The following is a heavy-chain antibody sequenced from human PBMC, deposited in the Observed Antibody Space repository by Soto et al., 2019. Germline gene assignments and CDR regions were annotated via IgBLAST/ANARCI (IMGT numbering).Heavy chain of an antibody. Sequence: NPSETLSLTCAVSGASVTSDDYYWSWIRQPPGKGLEWIGYIYHSGSTYYNPSLKSRVSISIDTSQNQFSLKLTSLPAADTAVYYCARDPIFYYASSGYGGSYFDYWGQGSRVTVSS. V-gene: IGHV4-30-4*01. D-gene: IGHD3-22*01. CDR2: IYHSGST. CDR1: GASVTSDDYY. CDR3: ARDPIFYYASSGYGGSYFDY. J-gene: IGHJ4*02.